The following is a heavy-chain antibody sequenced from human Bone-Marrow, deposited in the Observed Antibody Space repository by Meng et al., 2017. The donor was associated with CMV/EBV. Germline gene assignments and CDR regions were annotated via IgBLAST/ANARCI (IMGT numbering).Heavy chain of an antibody. CDR1: GFTFSRYA. D-gene: IGHD2-8*02. Sequence: GGSLRLSCEVSGFTFSRYAMTWVRQTPGKGLEWVSTLNGGNAEVNYADSVKGRFTISRDSSKNTLYLQMHSLRADDSAVYYCAKDSTGGYPHFFEIWCQGALVTVSS. J-gene: IGHJ4*02. CDR2: LNGGNAEV. V-gene: IGHV3-23*01. CDR3: AKDSTGGYPHFFEI.